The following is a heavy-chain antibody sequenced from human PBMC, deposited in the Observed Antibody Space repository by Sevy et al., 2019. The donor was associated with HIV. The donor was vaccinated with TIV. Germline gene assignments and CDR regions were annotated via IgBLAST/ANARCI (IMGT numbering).Heavy chain of an antibody. CDR3: VRDTQFGFDY. D-gene: IGHD3-16*01. CDR2: IRSDSSVM. J-gene: IGHJ4*02. Sequence: GGSLRLSSVASGFRFSDAPMNWVRQAPGKGLEWISNIRSDSSVMSYADTVRGRFTVSRENARNLLSLQLNSLGDEDTALYYSVRDTQFGFDYWGQGTLVTVSS. V-gene: IGHV3-48*02. CDR1: GFRFSDAP.